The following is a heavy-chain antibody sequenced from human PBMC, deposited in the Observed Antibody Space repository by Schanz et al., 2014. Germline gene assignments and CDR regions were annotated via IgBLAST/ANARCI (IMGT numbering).Heavy chain of an antibody. Sequence: QVQLVQSGAEVKKPGASVKVSCKASGYTFTSYSIHWVRQAPGQGLEWMGWINVGNGNMKYSQKFQGRVTITRDTSASTAYMELTSLRFDDTAVYYCARDFSAYVGNYFDDWGQGTLVTVSS. D-gene: IGHD5-12*01. J-gene: IGHJ4*02. V-gene: IGHV1-3*01. CDR1: GYTFTSYS. CDR3: ARDFSAYVGNYFDD. CDR2: INVGNGNM.